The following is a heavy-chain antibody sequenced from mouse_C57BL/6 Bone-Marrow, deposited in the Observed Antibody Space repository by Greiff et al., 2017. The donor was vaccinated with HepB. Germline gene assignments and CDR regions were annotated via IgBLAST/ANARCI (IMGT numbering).Heavy chain of an antibody. CDR2: ISSGGSYT. CDR3: ASVDY. CDR1: GFTFSSYG. Sequence: EVKLVESGGDLVKPGGSLKLSCAASGFTFSSYGMSWVRQTPDKRLEWVATISSGGSYTYYPDSVKGRFTISRDNAKNTLYLQMSSLKSEDTAMYYCASVDYWGQGTTLTVSS. J-gene: IGHJ2*01. V-gene: IGHV5-6*02.